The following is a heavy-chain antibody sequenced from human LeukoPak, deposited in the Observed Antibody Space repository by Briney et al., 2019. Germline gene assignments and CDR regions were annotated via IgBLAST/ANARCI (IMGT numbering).Heavy chain of an antibody. V-gene: IGHV1-18*01. D-gene: IGHD4-17*01. CDR2: INPYNGNR. J-gene: IGHJ6*02. Sequence: ASVKVSCKASNYTFNSYGISWVRQAPGQGLEWMGWINPYNGNRNYVQQIQGRVTMTTDTSTTTAHMELRSLRSDDTVVYYCVRDYGRIHNAMDVWGQRTTFTVSS. CDR1: NYTFNSYG. CDR3: VRDYGRIHNAMDV.